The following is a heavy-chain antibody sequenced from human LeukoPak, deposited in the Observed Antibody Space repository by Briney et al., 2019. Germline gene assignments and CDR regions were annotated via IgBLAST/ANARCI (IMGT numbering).Heavy chain of an antibody. D-gene: IGHD3-3*01. CDR1: GFTFSSYA. CDR2: ISSNGGST. V-gene: IGHV3-64*01. CDR3: ARLNYDFWSGYHSNYYMDV. Sequence: PGGSLRLSCAASGFTFSSYAMHWVRQAPGKGLEYVSAISSNGGSTYYANSVKGRFTISRDNSKNTLYLQMGSLRAEDMAVYYCARLNYDFWSGYHSNYYMDVWGKGTTVTVSS. J-gene: IGHJ6*03.